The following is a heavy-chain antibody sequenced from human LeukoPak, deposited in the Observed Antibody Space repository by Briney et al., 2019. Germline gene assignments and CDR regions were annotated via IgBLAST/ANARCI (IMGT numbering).Heavy chain of an antibody. D-gene: IGHD1-1*01. V-gene: IGHV3-48*02. CDR3: ARDRGVTTRPRGYFDS. CDR2: ISSGSGTI. Sequence: GGSLRLSCSASGFTFSRYTMNWVRQAPGKGLEWVSYISSGSGTIDYADSVKGRFTISRDNAKDSLYLQMSSLRDKDTAVYYCARDRGVTTRPRGYFDSWGQGTLVTVSS. CDR1: GFTFSRYT. J-gene: IGHJ4*02.